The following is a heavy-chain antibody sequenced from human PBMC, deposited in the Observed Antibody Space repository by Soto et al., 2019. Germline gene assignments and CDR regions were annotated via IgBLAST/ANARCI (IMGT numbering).Heavy chain of an antibody. CDR2: INTYNGHT. CDR3: ARNCSGGNCYFTDS. V-gene: IGHV1-18*01. D-gene: IGHD2-15*01. J-gene: IGHJ4*02. CDR1: GYTFTNYG. Sequence: QVQLVQSGTEVKKPGASVKVSCKASGYTFTNYGISWVRQAPGQVLEWMGWINTYNGHTHYAQQLQGRVTMTTDTSTGTAFMELRSLGSGDTAVYYCARNCSGGNCYFTDSWGQGTLVTVSS.